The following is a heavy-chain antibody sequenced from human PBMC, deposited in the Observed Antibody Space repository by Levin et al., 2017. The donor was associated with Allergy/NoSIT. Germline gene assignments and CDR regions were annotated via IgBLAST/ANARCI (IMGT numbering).Heavy chain of an antibody. V-gene: IGHV4-59*01. Sequence: SETLSLTCTVSGGSISTYYWSWIRQPPGKGLEWIGYIYYTGSTNYNPSLKSRLTISVDTSKNQFSLKLNSVTAADTAVYYCARSDSGSYPADYWGQGTLVTVSS. J-gene: IGHJ4*02. D-gene: IGHD1-26*01. CDR2: IYYTGST. CDR3: ARSDSGSYPADY. CDR1: GGSISTYY.